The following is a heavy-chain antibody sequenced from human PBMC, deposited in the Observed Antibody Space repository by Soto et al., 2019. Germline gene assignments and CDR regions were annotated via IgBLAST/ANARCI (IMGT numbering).Heavy chain of an antibody. V-gene: IGHV1-69*01. J-gene: IGHJ1*01. Sequence: QVQLVQSGAEVKKPGSSVKVSCKASGGTFSSYAISWVRQAPGQGLEWMGGIIPIFGTANYAQKFQGRVTITADESTSTAYRELSSLRSEDTAVYYCAREGAVAGTRSAEYFQHWGQGTLVTVSS. CDR3: AREGAVAGTRSAEYFQH. CDR2: IIPIFGTA. D-gene: IGHD6-19*01. CDR1: GGTFSSYA.